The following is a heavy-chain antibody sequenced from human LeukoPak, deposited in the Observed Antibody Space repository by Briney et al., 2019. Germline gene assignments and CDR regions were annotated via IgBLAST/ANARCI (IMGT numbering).Heavy chain of an antibody. V-gene: IGHV3-23*05. D-gene: IGHD2-15*01. CDR1: GFTFSSYA. J-gene: IGHJ4*02. Sequence: GGSLRLSCAASGFTFSSYAMNWVRLSAGKGLEWVSAITDNGNTTYYADSVKGRFTISRDNSKNTLYLQMNSLRAEDTAVYYCATLRLSDHFDYWGQGTLVTVSS. CDR3: ATLRLSDHFDY. CDR2: ITDNGNTT.